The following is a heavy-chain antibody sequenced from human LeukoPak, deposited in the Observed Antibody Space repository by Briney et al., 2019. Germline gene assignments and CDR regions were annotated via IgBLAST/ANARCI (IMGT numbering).Heavy chain of an antibody. V-gene: IGHV1-2*02. D-gene: IGHD2-15*01. J-gene: IGHJ6*03. CDR3: ARDCSGGSCYSFPNYYYYYMDV. Sequence: ASVKASCKASGYTFTGYYMHWVRQAPGQGLEWMGWINPNSGGTNYAQKFQGRVTMTRDTSISTAYMELSRLRSDDTAVYYCARDCSGGSCYSFPNYYYYYMDVWGKGTTVTVSS. CDR1: GYTFTGYY. CDR2: INPNSGGT.